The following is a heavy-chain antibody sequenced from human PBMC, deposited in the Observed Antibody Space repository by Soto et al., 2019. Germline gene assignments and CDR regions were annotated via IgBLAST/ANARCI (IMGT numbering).Heavy chain of an antibody. J-gene: IGHJ6*02. D-gene: IGHD6-19*01. CDR3: AANTGYSSGWSYYYYGMDV. V-gene: IGHV1-58*01. CDR2: IVVGSGNT. Sequence: ASVKVSCKASGFTFTSSAVQWVRQARGQRLEWIGWIVVGSGNTNYAQKFQERVTITRDMSTSTAYMELSSLRSEDTAVYYCAANTGYSSGWSYYYYGMDVWGQGTTVTVSS. CDR1: GFTFTSSA.